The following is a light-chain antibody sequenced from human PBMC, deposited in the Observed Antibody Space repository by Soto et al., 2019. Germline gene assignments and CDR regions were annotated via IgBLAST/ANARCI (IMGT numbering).Light chain of an antibody. J-gene: IGKJ3*01. CDR2: VAS. CDR3: QQYGSSPSLFT. Sequence: EIVLTQSPGTLSLSPGERATLSCRASQTVSSTYLAWYQQKPGQAPRLLIYVASSRATGIPDRFSGSGSGTDFTLTISRLEPEDFAVYYCQQYGSSPSLFTFGPGTKVDIK. V-gene: IGKV3-20*01. CDR1: QTVSSTY.